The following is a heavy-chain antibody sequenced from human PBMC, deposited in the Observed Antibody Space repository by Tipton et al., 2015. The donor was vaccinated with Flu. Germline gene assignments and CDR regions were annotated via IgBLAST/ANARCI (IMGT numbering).Heavy chain of an antibody. Sequence: GLVKPSETLSLTCAVSGYSISSGYYWGWIRQPPGKGLEWIGSIYHSGSTYYNPSLKSRVTISVDTSKNQFSLRLTSVTAADTAVYYCARTTYDYTNYGTPGAYGMDVWSQGTTVTVSS. CDR1: GYSISSGYY. J-gene: IGHJ6*02. V-gene: IGHV4-38-2*01. D-gene: IGHD3-16*01. CDR3: ARTTYDYTNYGTPGAYGMDV. CDR2: IYHSGST.